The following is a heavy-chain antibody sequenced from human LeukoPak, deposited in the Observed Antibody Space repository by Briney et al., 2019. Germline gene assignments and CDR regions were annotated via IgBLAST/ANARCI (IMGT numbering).Heavy chain of an antibody. CDR1: GFTFSSYS. J-gene: IGHJ4*02. Sequence: GGSLRLSCAASGFTFSSYSMNWVRQAPGKGLEWVSFISSGSSYIYYADSVKGRFTISRDNAKNSLYLQMNSLRAEDTAVYYCAKDRVAVAGPAGNFDYWGQGTLVTVSS. CDR3: AKDRVAVAGPAGNFDY. D-gene: IGHD6-19*01. CDR2: ISSGSSYI. V-gene: IGHV3-21*04.